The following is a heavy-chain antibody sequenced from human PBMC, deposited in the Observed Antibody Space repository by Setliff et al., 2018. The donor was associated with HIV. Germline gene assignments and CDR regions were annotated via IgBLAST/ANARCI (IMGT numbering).Heavy chain of an antibody. V-gene: IGHV4-31*03. J-gene: IGHJ1*01. Sequence: PSETLSLTCSVSVVSVSSGGYYWSWIRQHPGKGLEWIGYVYYTGTAYFNPSLKSRITISVDTSKNQFSLKLGFVTAADTAVYYCARGESTTWDLAEYFQHWGHGTLVTVSS. CDR2: VYYTGTA. CDR1: VVSVSSGGYY. CDR3: ARGESTTWDLAEYFQH. D-gene: IGHD1-1*01.